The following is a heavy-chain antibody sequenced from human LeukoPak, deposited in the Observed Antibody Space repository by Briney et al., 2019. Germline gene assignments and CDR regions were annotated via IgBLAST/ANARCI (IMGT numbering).Heavy chain of an antibody. CDR1: GFTFSSYS. CDR3: ARDSITYYDFWSGYTDNWFDP. Sequence: PGGSLRLSCAASGFTFSSYSMNWVRQAPGKGLEWVSYISSSSSTIYYADSVKGRFTISRDNAKNSLYLQMNSLRAEDTAVYYCARDSITYYDFWSGYTDNWFDPWGQGTLVTVSS. CDR2: ISSSSSTI. D-gene: IGHD3-3*01. J-gene: IGHJ5*02. V-gene: IGHV3-48*04.